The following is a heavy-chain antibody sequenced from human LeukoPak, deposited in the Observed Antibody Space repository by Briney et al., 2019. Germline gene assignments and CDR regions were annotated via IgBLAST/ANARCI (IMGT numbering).Heavy chain of an antibody. V-gene: IGHV4-59*01. CDR1: GGSLSSYY. J-gene: IGHJ6*03. CDR3: ARARGSSSSPWPYYMDV. D-gene: IGHD6-6*01. Sequence: SETLPLTCTVSGGSLSSYYWSWIRQPPGKGLEWIGYIYYSGSTNYNPPLKSRVTISVDTSKNQFSLKLSSVTAADTAVYYCARARGSSSSPWPYYMDVWGKGTTVTVSS. CDR2: IYYSGST.